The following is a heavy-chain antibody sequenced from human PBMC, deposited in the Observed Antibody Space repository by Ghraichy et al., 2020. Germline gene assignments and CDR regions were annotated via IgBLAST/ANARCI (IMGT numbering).Heavy chain of an antibody. CDR1: GVSISDYD. V-gene: IGHV4-59*01. D-gene: IGHD1-26*01. CDR2: IHYRGST. J-gene: IGHJ4*02. Sequence: SETLSLTCSVSGVSISDYDWTWIRQPPGKGLEWIGYIHYRGSTSYNPSLKSRVTISGDTSKNQFSLKLRSVTAADTAVYYCAGVGAVPDFDYWGQGTLVTVSS. CDR3: AGVGAVPDFDY.